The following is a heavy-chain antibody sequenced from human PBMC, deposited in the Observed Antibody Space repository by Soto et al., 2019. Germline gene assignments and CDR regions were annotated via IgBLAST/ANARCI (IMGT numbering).Heavy chain of an antibody. CDR1: GFTVSNNY. CDR3: ATQRGGGGY. J-gene: IGHJ4*02. CDR2: IYSGGYT. V-gene: IGHV3-53*01. D-gene: IGHD6-25*01. Sequence: EVQLVESGGGLIQPGGSLRLSCAVSGFTVSNNYMSWVRQAPGKGLEGVSVIYSGGYTAYGDSVKGRFTISRDNSKNPIYLQKNALRAGAPGVFYGATQRGGGGYWGQGTLVTVSS.